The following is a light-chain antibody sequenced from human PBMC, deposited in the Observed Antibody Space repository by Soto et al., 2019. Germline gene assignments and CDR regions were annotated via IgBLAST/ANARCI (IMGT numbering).Light chain of an antibody. V-gene: IGLV2-14*01. Sequence: QSALTQPASVSGSPGQSIAISCTGTSSDVGGYNYVSWYQQPPGKAPKLIIYDVSDWPSGVSNRFSGSKSGNTASLTISGLQADDEADYYCSSYTSQSTVVFGGGTKLTVL. J-gene: IGLJ3*02. CDR2: DVS. CDR3: SSYTSQSTVV. CDR1: SSDVGGYNY.